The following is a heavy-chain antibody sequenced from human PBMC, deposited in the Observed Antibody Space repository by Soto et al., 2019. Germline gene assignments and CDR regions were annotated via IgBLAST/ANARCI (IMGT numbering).Heavy chain of an antibody. CDR3: ARDSSGYYYGGFFDY. CDR2: IIPIFGKA. V-gene: IGHV1-69*13. J-gene: IGHJ4*02. Sequence: ASVKVSCKASGGTFSSYAISWVRQAPGQGLEWMGGIIPIFGKANYAQKFQGRVTITADESTSTAYMELSSLRSEDTAVYYCARDSSGYYYGGFFDYWGQGTLVTVSS. D-gene: IGHD3-22*01. CDR1: GGTFSSYA.